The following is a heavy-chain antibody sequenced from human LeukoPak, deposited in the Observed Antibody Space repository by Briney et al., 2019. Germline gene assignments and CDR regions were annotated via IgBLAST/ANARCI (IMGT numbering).Heavy chain of an antibody. D-gene: IGHD1-20*01. CDR3: ARGEYNWNDLHL. CDR1: GFTVSSNY. CDR2: IYSGGRT. Sequence: PGGSLRLSCAASGFTVSSNYMSWVRQAPGKGLEWVSVIYSGGRTYYADSVKGRFTISRDNSKNTVYLLMNSLRAEDTAVYYCARGEYNWNDLHLWGQGTLVTVSS. V-gene: IGHV3-66*01. J-gene: IGHJ5*02.